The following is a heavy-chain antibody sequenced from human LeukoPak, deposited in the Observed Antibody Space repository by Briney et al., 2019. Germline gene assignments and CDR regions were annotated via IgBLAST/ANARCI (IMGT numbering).Heavy chain of an antibody. CDR3: AREGYCSTTSCAYGMDV. Sequence: GGSLRLSCAASGFTVSSNYMSWVRQAPGKGLEWVSVIYSGGSTYYADSVKGRFTISRDNAKNYLYLQMNSLRAEDTAFYYCAREGYCSTTSCAYGMDVWGQGTTVTVSS. J-gene: IGHJ6*02. D-gene: IGHD2-2*01. V-gene: IGHV3-53*01. CDR1: GFTVSSNY. CDR2: IYSGGST.